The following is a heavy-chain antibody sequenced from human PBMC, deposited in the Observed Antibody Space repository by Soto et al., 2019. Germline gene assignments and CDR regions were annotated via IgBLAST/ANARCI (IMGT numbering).Heavy chain of an antibody. Sequence: ASVQVSCKASGYTFTRYGIGWARQAPGQGLEWMGWINTYNGNTNYAQNVQGRVTLTTDTSTSTAYMELRSLRSNDTAIYYCAMVDVYVTPSPQDVWGQGTTVTVS. V-gene: IGHV1-18*01. CDR3: AMVDVYVTPSPQDV. D-gene: IGHD3-16*01. J-gene: IGHJ6*02. CDR1: GYTFTRYG. CDR2: INTYNGNT.